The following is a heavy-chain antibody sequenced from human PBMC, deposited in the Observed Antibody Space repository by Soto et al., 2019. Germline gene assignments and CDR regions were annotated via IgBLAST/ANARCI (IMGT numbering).Heavy chain of an antibody. CDR3: ARDHMQQLVFDYYYGMDV. V-gene: IGHV3-7*01. CDR1: GFTFSSYW. D-gene: IGHD6-13*01. Sequence: GGSLRLSCAASGFTFSSYWMIWVRQAPGKGLEWVANIKQDGSEKYYVDSVKGRFTISRDNAKNSLYLQMNSLRAEDTAVYYCARDHMQQLVFDYYYGMDVWGQGTTVTVSS. CDR2: IKQDGSEK. J-gene: IGHJ6*02.